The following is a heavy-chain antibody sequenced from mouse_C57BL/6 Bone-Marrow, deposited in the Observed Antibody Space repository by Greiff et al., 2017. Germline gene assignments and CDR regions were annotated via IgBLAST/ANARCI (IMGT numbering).Heavy chain of an antibody. CDR1: GYTFTSYW. CDR3: TRSLYYGYDGDAMDY. V-gene: IGHV1-5*01. J-gene: IGHJ4*01. Sequence: VQLQQSGTVLARPGASVKMSCKTSGYTFTSYWMHWVKQRPGQGLEWIGAIYPGNSDTSYNQKFKGKAKLTAVTSASTAYMELSILTNEDSAVYYCTRSLYYGYDGDAMDYWGQGTSVTVSS. CDR2: IYPGNSDT. D-gene: IGHD2-2*01.